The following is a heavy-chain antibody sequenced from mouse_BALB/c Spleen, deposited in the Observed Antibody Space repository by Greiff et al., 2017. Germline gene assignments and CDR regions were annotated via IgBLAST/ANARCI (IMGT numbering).Heavy chain of an antibody. J-gene: IGHJ4*01. CDR3: ASHYYGSSYYAMDY. D-gene: IGHD1-1*01. V-gene: IGHV4-1*02. CDR1: GFDFSRYW. Sequence: EVKLLESGGGLVQPGGSLKLSCAASGFDFSRYWMSWVRQAPGKGLEWIGEINPDSSTINYTPSLKDKFIISRDNAKNTLYLQMSKVRSEDTALYYCASHYYGSSYYAMDYWGQGTSVTVSS. CDR2: INPDSSTI.